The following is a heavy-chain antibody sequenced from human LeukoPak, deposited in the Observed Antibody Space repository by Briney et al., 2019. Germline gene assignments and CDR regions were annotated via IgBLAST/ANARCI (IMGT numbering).Heavy chain of an antibody. J-gene: IGHJ2*01. D-gene: IGHD4-11*01. CDR1: GGSISSYY. Sequence: SETLSLTCTVSGGSISSYYWSWIRQPPGKGLEWIGYIYYSGSTNYNPSLENRVTISVDTSKNQFSLKLSSVTAADTAVYYCARDMAKTMTTVPYWYFDLWGRGTLVTVSS. V-gene: IGHV4-59*08. CDR3: ARDMAKTMTTVPYWYFDL. CDR2: IYYSGST.